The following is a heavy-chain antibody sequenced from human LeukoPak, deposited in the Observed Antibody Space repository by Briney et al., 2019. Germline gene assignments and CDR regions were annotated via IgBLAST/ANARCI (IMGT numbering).Heavy chain of an antibody. CDR3: ARRAGAYSHPYDY. D-gene: IGHD4-23*01. CDR1: GFTFSDFG. V-gene: IGHV3-23*01. CDR2: ISGSGSGGAA. J-gene: IGHJ4*02. Sequence: GRSLRPSCAASGFTFSDFGMNWVRHAPGNGLEWGSSISGSGSGGAAYYADSVKGRFTISRANSKNTLYLHLNRMRAEDTAVYYCARRAGAYSHPYDYWGQGTLVTVS.